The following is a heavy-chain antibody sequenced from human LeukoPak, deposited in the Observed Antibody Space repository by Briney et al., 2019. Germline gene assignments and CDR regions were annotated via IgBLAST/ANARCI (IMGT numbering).Heavy chain of an antibody. D-gene: IGHD3-22*01. CDR1: GFTFDDYA. V-gene: IGHV3-9*01. CDR2: ISWNSGSI. J-gene: IGHJ4*02. CDR3: AKDEYYYDRSGCFDY. Sequence: GRSLRLSCAASGFTFDDYAMHWVRQAPGKGLEWVSGISWNSGSIGYADSVKGRFTISRDSAKNSLYLQMNSLRAEDTALYYCAKDEYYYDRSGCFDYWGQGTLVTVSS.